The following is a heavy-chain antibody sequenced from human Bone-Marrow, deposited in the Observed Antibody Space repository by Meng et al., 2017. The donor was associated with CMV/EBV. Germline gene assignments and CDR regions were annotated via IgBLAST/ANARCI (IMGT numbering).Heavy chain of an antibody. CDR2: INPNSGGT. J-gene: IGHJ4*02. Sequence: ASVKVSCKASGYTFTGYYVHWVRQAPGQGLEWMGWINPNSGGTKYAQKFQGRVTMTRDTSISTAYMELSRLRSDDAAVYYCARYPLVAATRAKLDYWGQGTRVTGSS. V-gene: IGHV1-2*02. CDR3: ARYPLVAATRAKLDY. CDR1: GYTFTGYY. D-gene: IGHD2-15*01.